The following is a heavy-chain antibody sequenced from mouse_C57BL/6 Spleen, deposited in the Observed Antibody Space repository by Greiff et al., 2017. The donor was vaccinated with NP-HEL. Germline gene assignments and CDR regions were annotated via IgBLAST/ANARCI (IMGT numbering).Heavy chain of an antibody. CDR2: IYPSDSET. CDR3: ARHGSSPFAY. Sequence: QVQLQQPGAELVRPGSSVKLSCKASGYTFTSYWMDWVKQRPGQGLEWIGNIYPSDSETHYNQKFKDKATLTVDKSSSTASMQLSSLTSEDSAVYYCARHGSSPFAYWGQGTLVTVSA. V-gene: IGHV1-61*01. J-gene: IGHJ3*01. CDR1: GYTFTSYW. D-gene: IGHD1-1*01.